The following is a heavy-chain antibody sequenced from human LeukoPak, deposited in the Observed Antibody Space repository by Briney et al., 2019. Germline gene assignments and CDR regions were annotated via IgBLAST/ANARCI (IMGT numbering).Heavy chain of an antibody. D-gene: IGHD2-21*01. CDR3: ASFTRTYDCSY. CDR2: IIPIFGTA. V-gene: IGHV1-69*05. J-gene: IGHJ4*02. CDR1: GGTFSSYA. Sequence: SVKVSCKASGGTFSSYAISWVRQAPGQGLEWMGRIIPIFGTANYAQKFQGRVTITTDESTSTAYMELRSLRSDDTAVYYCASFTRTYDCSYWGQGTLVTVSS.